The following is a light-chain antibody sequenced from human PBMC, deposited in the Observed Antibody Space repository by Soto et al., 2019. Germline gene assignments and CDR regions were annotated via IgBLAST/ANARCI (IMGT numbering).Light chain of an antibody. V-gene: IGLV1-47*01. CDR2: RNN. Sequence: QSVLTQPPSASGTPGQRVTLSCSGSSSNIGSNYVYWYQQLPGTAPKLLIYRNNQRPSGVPDRFSGSKSGTSASLAISGLRSEDEADYYCAAWDDSRYVFGTGTKLTVL. CDR3: AAWDDSRYV. CDR1: SSNIGSNY. J-gene: IGLJ1*01.